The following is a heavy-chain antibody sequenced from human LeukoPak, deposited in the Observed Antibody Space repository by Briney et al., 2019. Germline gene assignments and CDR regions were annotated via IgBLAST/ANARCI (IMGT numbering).Heavy chain of an antibody. Sequence: GGSLRLSCAASGFTVSSNYMSWVRQAPGKGLEWVSVIYSGGSTYYADSVKGRFTISRDNSKNTLYLQMNSLRAEDTAVYYCARTNSNYYYGMDVWGQGTTVTVSS. V-gene: IGHV3-53*01. D-gene: IGHD4-11*01. CDR3: ARTNSNYYYGMDV. CDR1: GFTVSSNY. J-gene: IGHJ6*02. CDR2: IYSGGST.